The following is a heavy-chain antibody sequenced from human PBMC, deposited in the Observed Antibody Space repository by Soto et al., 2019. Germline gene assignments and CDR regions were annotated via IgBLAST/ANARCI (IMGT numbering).Heavy chain of an antibody. CDR1: GFTFSSYG. D-gene: IGHD6-19*01. V-gene: IGHV3-33*01. J-gene: IGHJ4*02. Sequence: QVRLVESGGGVVQPGKSLTLSCAASGFTFSSYGMHWVRQAPGKGLEWVAVIWYDGSNKYYADSVKCRFTISRDNSQNTLPLQMNSMRVEDTAVYYCARDRYSSGWYDLDYWGQGTLVTVSS. CDR3: ARDRYSSGWYDLDY. CDR2: IWYDGSNK.